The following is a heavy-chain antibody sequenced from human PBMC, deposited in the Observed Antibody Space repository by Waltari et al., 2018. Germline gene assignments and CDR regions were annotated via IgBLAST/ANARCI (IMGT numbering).Heavy chain of an antibody. CDR3: ARVGGYYYYYMDV. CDR2: ISTSGDSI. Sequence: EEQLVESGGGLVQPGGSRRLAWVASGLGFSSPEMYWVRQAPGKALEWVSSISTSGDSIHYADSVKGRFTISRDNSKSSLYLQLSSLRAEDTAVYYCARVGGYYYYYMDVWGKGTTVTVSS. J-gene: IGHJ6*03. V-gene: IGHV3-48*03. CDR1: GLGFSSPE. D-gene: IGHD3-16*01.